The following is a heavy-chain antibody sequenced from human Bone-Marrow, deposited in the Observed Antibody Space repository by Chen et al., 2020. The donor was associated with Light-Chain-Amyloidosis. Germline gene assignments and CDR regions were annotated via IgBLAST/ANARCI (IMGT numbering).Heavy chain of an antibody. CDR2: INHSGST. D-gene: IGHD1-26*01. Sequence: QVQLQESGPGLVKPSETLSLTCTVSGGSISNYYWSWIRQPPGEGLEWIGEINHSGSTNYNPSLKSRLTISVDTSKKQLSLKLSSVTAADTAVYYCARGRGGGWGSYYDWGQGTLVTVSS. J-gene: IGHJ4*02. CDR1: GGSISNYY. V-gene: IGHV4-59*12. CDR3: ARGRGGGWGSYYD.